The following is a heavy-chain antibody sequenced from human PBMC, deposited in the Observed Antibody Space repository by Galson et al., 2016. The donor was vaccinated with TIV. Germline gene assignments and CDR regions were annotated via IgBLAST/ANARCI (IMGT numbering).Heavy chain of an antibody. CDR3: ARDRVVDATYYYYYSGMDV. Sequence: SLRLSCAASGLSVSINYMTWVRQAPGKGLEWVSLISDGGYTYYPDSVKGRFTISRDNSKKTLYLQMNSLRVEDTAIYYCARDRVVDATYYYYYSGMDVWGRGTAVTVSS. CDR1: GLSVSINY. V-gene: IGHV3-66*02. J-gene: IGHJ6*02. CDR2: ISDGGYT. D-gene: IGHD1-26*01.